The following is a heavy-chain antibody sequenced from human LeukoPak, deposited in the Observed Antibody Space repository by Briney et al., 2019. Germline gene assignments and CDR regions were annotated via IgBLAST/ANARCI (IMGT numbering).Heavy chain of an antibody. Sequence: PGGSLRLSCAASGFTFSSYAMNWVRQAPGKGLEWVSGISGSGGSTYYADSVKGRFTISRDNSKTTLYLQMNSLRAEDTAVYYCARIHCSSTSCYFNYFDYWGQGTLVTVSS. CDR3: ARIHCSSTSCYFNYFDY. J-gene: IGHJ4*02. CDR2: ISGSGGST. D-gene: IGHD2-2*01. V-gene: IGHV3-23*01. CDR1: GFTFSSYA.